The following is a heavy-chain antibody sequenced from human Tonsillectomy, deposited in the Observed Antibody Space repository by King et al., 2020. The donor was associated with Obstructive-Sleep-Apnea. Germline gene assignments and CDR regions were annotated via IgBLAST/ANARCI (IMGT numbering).Heavy chain of an antibody. CDR2: ISYDGSNK. CDR3: ARGPRTYDDYVWGGYYYYGMDV. J-gene: IGHJ6*02. D-gene: IGHD3-16*01. CDR1: GFTFSSYA. Sequence: VQLVESGGGVVQPGRSLRLSCAASGFTFSSYAMHWVRQAPGKGLEWVAVISYDGSNKYYADSVKGRFTISRDNSKNTLYLQMNSLRGEDTAVYYCARGPRTYDDYVWGGYYYYGMDVWGQGTTVTVSS. V-gene: IGHV3-30-3*01.